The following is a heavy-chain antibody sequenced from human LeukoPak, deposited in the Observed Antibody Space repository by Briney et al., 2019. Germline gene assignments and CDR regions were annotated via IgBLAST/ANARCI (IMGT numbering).Heavy chain of an antibody. V-gene: IGHV3-11*01. Sequence: KTGGSLRLSCAASGFTFSDYYMSWIRQAPGKGLEWVSYISSSLSTIYYADSVKGRFTISRDNDKNSLYLQMNSLRAEDTAVYYCARAGSTSHYTDYYYMDVWGKGTKVTVYS. J-gene: IGHJ6*03. CDR3: ARAGSTSHYTDYYYMDV. D-gene: IGHD2-2*02. CDR2: ISSSLSTI. CDR1: GFTFSDYY.